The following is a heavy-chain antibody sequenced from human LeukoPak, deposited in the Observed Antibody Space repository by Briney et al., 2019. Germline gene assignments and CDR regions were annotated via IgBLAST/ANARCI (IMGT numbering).Heavy chain of an antibody. J-gene: IGHJ4*02. CDR3: TRGSEYQLPSADC. V-gene: IGHV3-49*04. Sequence: PVGCLRLSCTASGFTFDEHAMSWVRQAPGKGLEWVAFIKSNVYGGTTEYAASVKGRFTISRDDSKSIAYLQMNSLLTEDTAMYYCTRGSEYQLPSADCWGQGTLVTVSS. CDR1: GFTFDEHA. CDR2: IKSNVYGGTT. D-gene: IGHD2-2*01.